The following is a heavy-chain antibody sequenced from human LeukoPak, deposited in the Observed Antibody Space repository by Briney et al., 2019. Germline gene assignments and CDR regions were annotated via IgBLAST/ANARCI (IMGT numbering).Heavy chain of an antibody. V-gene: IGHV1-2*02. CDR3: AIPAGAAAGYDY. CDR2: INPNSGGK. D-gene: IGHD6-13*01. J-gene: IGHJ4*02. CDR1: GYTFTGYY. Sequence: ASVKVSCKASGYTFTGYYMHWVRQAPGQGLEWMGWINPNSGGKNYAQKFQGRVTMTRDTSISTAYMELSRLRSDDTAVYYCAIPAGAAAGYDYWGQGTLVTVSS.